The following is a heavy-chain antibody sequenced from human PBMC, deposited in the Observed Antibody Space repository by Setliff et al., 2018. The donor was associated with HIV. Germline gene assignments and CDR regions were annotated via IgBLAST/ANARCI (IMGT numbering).Heavy chain of an antibody. Sequence: SETLSLTCAVSGGSLSAYYWSWIRQPPGKGLEWIGSIYHSGSTDYNPSLKSRVAISVDKSKNQFSLKLSSVTAADTAVYYCARAVRDGYYYYYYGMDVWGQGTTVTVSS. CDR2: IYHSGST. D-gene: IGHD5-12*01. J-gene: IGHJ6*02. CDR1: GGSLSAYY. V-gene: IGHV4-38-2*01. CDR3: ARAVRDGYYYYYYGMDV.